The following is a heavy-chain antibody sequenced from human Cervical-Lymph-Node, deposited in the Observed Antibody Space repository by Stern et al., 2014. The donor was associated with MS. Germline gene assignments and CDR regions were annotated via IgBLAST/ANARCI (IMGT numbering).Heavy chain of an antibody. CDR1: GYTFTAYF. Sequence: QVQLMQSGAEVERPGASVKVSCKASGYTFTAYFLHWVRQAPGQGLEWMGWISPKTGSATYAQKFQDRVTMTRDTSINTGYMGVSSLRSDDTAVYYCARDRGSYSDYWGQGTLVAVSS. J-gene: IGHJ4*02. V-gene: IGHV1-2*02. D-gene: IGHD1-26*01. CDR3: ARDRGSYSDY. CDR2: ISPKTGSA.